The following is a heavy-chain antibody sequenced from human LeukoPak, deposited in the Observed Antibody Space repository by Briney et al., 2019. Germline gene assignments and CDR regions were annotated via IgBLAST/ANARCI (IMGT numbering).Heavy chain of an antibody. CDR1: GFTFSSYS. V-gene: IGHV3-21*01. CDR2: ISSSSSYI. Sequence: GGSLRLSCAASGFTFSSYSMNWVRQAPEKGLEWVSSISSSSSYIYYADSVKGRFTISRDNAKNSLYLQMNSLRAEDTAVYYCARDLNYYGSGKVYWGQGTLVTVSS. D-gene: IGHD3-10*01. J-gene: IGHJ4*02. CDR3: ARDLNYYGSGKVY.